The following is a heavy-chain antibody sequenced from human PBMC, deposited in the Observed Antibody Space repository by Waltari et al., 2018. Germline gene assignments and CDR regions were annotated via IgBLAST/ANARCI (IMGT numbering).Heavy chain of an antibody. CDR3: AKEIPHYMTTPPGVY. V-gene: IGHV1-2*02. J-gene: IGHJ4*02. CDR2: INPNSGGT. D-gene: IGHD4-17*01. CDR1: GYTFTGYY. Sequence: QVQLVQSGAEVKKPGASVKVSCKASGYTFTGYYMHWVRQAPGQGLEWMGWINPNSGGTNYAQKFQGRVTMTRDTSISTAYMELSRLRAEDTALYYCAKEIPHYMTTPPGVYWGQGTLVTVSS.